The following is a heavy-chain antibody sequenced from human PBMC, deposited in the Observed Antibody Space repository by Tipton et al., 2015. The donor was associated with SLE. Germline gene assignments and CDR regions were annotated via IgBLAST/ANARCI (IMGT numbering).Heavy chain of an antibody. Sequence: TLSLTCAVYGGYFRGYYWSWIRQPPGKGLEWIGEINHSGSTNYNPSLKSRVTISVDTSKNQFSLKLSSVTAADTAVYYCATDYDFWSGYLVYWGQGTLVTVSS. D-gene: IGHD3-3*01. CDR2: INHSGST. V-gene: IGHV4-34*01. CDR3: ATDYDFWSGYLVY. CDR1: GGYFRGYY. J-gene: IGHJ4*02.